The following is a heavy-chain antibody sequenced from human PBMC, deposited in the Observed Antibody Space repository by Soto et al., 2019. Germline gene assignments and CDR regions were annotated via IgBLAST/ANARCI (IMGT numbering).Heavy chain of an antibody. V-gene: IGHV3-15*01. D-gene: IGHD5-12*01. CDR3: TTDGYDYYFDY. Sequence: EVQLVESGGGLVKSGGSLRLSCAASGFTFNNVWMSWVRQAPGKGLEWVGRIRSKIDGGTTDYGAPVRGRITISRDDSKNTLYLQMNSLKSEDTAVYFCTTDGYDYYFDYWGQGTLVTVSS. J-gene: IGHJ4*02. CDR1: GFTFNNVW. CDR2: IRSKIDGGTT.